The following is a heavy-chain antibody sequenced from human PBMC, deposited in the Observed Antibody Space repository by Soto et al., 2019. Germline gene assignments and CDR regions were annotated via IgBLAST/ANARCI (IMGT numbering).Heavy chain of an antibody. CDR1: GGSISSGGYY. CDR2: IYYSGST. J-gene: IGHJ5*02. V-gene: IGHV4-31*03. CDR3: AGARITMVRGVSCWFDP. D-gene: IGHD3-10*01. Sequence: QVQLQESGPGLVKPSQTLSLTCTVSGGSISSGGYYWSWIRQHPGKGLEWIGYIYYSGSTYYNPSLKSRVTISVDSFKNQFSLKLISVTAADTAVYYCAGARITMVRGVSCWFDPWGQGTLVTVSS.